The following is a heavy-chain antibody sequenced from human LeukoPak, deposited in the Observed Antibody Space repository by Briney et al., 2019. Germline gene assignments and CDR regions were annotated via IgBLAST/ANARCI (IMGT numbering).Heavy chain of an antibody. Sequence: PGGSLRLSCAASGFTFSSYWMSWVRQAPGKGLEWVANIKQDGSEKYYVDSVKGRFTISRDNAKNSLYLQMNSLRAEDTAVYYCAREDLRYYYYGMDVWGQGTTVTVSS. V-gene: IGHV3-7*03. CDR1: GFTFSSYW. J-gene: IGHJ6*02. CDR2: IKQDGSEK. CDR3: AREDLRYYYYGMDV.